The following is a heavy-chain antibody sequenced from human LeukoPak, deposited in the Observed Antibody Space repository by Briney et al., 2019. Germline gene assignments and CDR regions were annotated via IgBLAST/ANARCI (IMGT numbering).Heavy chain of an antibody. V-gene: IGHV4-4*08. CDR2: IYTSGST. D-gene: IGHD6-13*01. J-gene: IGHJ4*02. CDR3: ARSLYSSSWGIDY. Sequence: SETLSLTCAVYGGSFSGYYWSWIRQPPGKGLEWIGYIYTSGSTNYNPSLKSRVTISVDTSKNQFSLKLSSVTAADTAVYYCARSLYSSSWGIDYWGQGTLVTVSS. CDR1: GGSFSGYY.